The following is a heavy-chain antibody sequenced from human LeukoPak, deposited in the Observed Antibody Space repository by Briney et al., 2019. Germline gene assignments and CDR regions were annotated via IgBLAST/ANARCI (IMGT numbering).Heavy chain of an antibody. CDR1: GFTFSSNY. Sequence: PGGSLRLSCAASGFTFSSNYMSWVRQAPGKGLEWVSVIYSGGSTYYADSVKGRFTISRDNSKNTLYLQMNSLRAEDTAVYYCARDGRAVAEAVVYFQHWGKGKLVTVSS. CDR2: IYSGGST. D-gene: IGHD6-13*01. V-gene: IGHV3-66*01. CDR3: ARDGRAVAEAVVYFQH. J-gene: IGHJ1*01.